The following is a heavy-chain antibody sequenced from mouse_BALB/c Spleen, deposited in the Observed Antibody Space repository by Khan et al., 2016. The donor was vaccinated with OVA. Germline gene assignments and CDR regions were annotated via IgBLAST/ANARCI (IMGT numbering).Heavy chain of an antibody. Sequence: VQLQESGAELVRPGVSVKLSCKGSGYTFTDYAMHWMKQSHAKSLEWIGVISTYYGHATYNQKFKGKATMTVDKSSSTAYMELARLTSEDSVIYYCARGGRFAYWGQGTLVTVSA. CDR1: GYTFTDYA. V-gene: IGHV1S137*01. CDR2: ISTYYGHA. J-gene: IGHJ3*01. D-gene: IGHD3-3*01. CDR3: ARGGRFAY.